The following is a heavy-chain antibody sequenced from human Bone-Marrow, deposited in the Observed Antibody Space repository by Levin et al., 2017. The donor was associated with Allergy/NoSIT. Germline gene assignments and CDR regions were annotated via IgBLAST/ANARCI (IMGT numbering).Heavy chain of an antibody. J-gene: IGHJ4*02. CDR3: ARRRDCTRTHCNTLFDY. Sequence: NPSETLSLTCSVSGGSISSSTYYWGWIRQPPGKGLEWIGSIYYSGDTYYNPSLISRLTMSLDTSKNQFSLRLSSVTAADTAVYYCARRRDCTRTHCNTLFDYWSQGTLVTVAS. CDR1: GGSISSSTYY. D-gene: IGHD2-2*02. V-gene: IGHV4-39*01. CDR2: IYYSGDT.